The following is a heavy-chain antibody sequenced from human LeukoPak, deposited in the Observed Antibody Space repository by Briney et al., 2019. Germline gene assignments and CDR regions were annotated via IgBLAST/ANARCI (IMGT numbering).Heavy chain of an antibody. Sequence: HPGRSLRLSCAASGFTFSSYAMHWVRQAPGKGLEWVAVISYDGSNKYYADSVKGRFTISRDNSKSTLYLQMNSLRAEDTAVYYCARDRLRGYSGYGYFDYWGQGTLVTVSS. D-gene: IGHD5-12*01. J-gene: IGHJ4*02. CDR1: GFTFSSYA. CDR2: ISYDGSNK. V-gene: IGHV3-30-3*01. CDR3: ARDRLRGYSGYGYFDY.